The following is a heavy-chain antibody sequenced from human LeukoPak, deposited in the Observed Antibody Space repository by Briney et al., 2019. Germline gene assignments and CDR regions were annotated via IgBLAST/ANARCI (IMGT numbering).Heavy chain of an antibody. CDR3: AKRVGYCSSTSCDAYFDY. D-gene: IGHD2-2*01. Sequence: GALRLSCAASGFTFSSYAMSWVRQAPGKGLEWVSAISGSGGSTCYADSVKGRFTISRDNSKNTLYLQMNSLRAEDTAVYYCAKRVGYCSSTSCDAYFDYWGQGTLVTVSS. V-gene: IGHV3-23*01. CDR1: GFTFSSYA. J-gene: IGHJ4*02. CDR2: ISGSGGST.